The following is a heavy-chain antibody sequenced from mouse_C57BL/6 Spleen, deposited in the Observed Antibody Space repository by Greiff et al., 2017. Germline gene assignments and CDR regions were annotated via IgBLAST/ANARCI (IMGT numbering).Heavy chain of an antibody. CDR3: TRENYDYDEDYYAMDY. CDR1: GYTFTDYE. V-gene: IGHV1-15*01. Sequence: VQLQQSGAELVRPGASVTLSCKASGYTFTDYEMHWVKQTPVHGLEWIGAIDPETGGTAYNQKFKGKAILTADKSSSTAYMELRSLTSEDSAVYYCTRENYDYDEDYYAMDYWGQGTSVTVSS. J-gene: IGHJ4*01. D-gene: IGHD2-4*01. CDR2: IDPETGGT.